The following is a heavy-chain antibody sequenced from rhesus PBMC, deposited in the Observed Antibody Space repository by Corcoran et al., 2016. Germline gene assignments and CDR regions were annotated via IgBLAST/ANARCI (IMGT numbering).Heavy chain of an antibody. CDR3: ARFSGYYPNFDS. J-gene: IGHJ4*01. CDR1: GGSIIGYY. Sequence: QVQLQESGPGLVKPSETLSLTCAVSGGSIIGYYWNWILHSPGKGLEWIGYMGGSSGITYYNPSLNSRVTISTDTSKNQFSLKLASVTAADTAVYYCARFSGYYPNFDSWGQGVLVTVSS. D-gene: IGHD3-28*01. CDR2: MGGSSGIT. V-gene: IGHV4-165*02.